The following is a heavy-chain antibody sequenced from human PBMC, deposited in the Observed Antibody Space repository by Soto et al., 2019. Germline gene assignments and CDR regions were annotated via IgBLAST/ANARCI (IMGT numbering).Heavy chain of an antibody. CDR2: VYYTGTT. CDR3: ARNWNLALVPAAYFDS. CDR1: NFSVLTSIYY. Sequence: SETLSLTCTVSNFSVLTSIYYWAWIRQPPGKGLEWVGTVYYTGTTYYNPSLQSRVAISIDTSKNQFSLNLNSVTAADTAVYYCARNWNLALVPAAYFDSWGQGTLVTVSS. V-gene: IGHV4-39*01. D-gene: IGHD2-2*01. J-gene: IGHJ4*02.